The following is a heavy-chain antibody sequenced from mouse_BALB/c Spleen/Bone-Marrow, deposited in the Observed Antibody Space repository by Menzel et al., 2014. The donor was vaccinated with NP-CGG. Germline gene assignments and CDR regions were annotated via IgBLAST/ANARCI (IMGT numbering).Heavy chain of an antibody. D-gene: IGHD2-4*01. V-gene: IGHV1-69*01. J-gene: IGHJ2*01. CDR2: IDTSDSYT. CDR1: GYTFTDYW. CDR3: ARTGYDYYFDY. Sequence: VQLQQSGAELVMPGASVKMSCKASGYTFTDYWMHWVKQGPGQGLEWIGAIDTSDSYTSYNQKFKGKATLTVDESSSTAYMQLSSLTSEDSAVYYCARTGYDYYFDYWGQGTTLTVSS.